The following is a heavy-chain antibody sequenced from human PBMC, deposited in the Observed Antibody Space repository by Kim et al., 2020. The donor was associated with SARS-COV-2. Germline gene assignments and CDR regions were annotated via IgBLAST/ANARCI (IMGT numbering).Heavy chain of an antibody. V-gene: IGHV3-9*01. J-gene: IGHJ4*02. D-gene: IGHD4-17*01. CDR3: AKDTSPPVTTREFDY. Sequence: DSVKGRFTISRDNAKNSLYLQMNSLRAEDTALYYCAKDTSPPVTTREFDYWGQGTLVTVSS.